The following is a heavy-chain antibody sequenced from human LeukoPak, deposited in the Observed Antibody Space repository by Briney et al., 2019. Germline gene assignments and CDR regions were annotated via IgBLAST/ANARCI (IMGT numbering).Heavy chain of an antibody. CDR2: IYYSGST. CDR1: GGSISSYY. D-gene: IGHD6-6*01. V-gene: IGHV4-59*01. CDR3: ARGGIAARPDY. J-gene: IGHJ4*02. Sequence: SETLSLTCTVSGGSISSYYWSWIRQPPGKGLEWIGYIYYSGSTNCNPSLKSRVTISVDTSKNQFSLKLSSVTAADTAVYYCARGGIAARPDYWGQGTLVTVSS.